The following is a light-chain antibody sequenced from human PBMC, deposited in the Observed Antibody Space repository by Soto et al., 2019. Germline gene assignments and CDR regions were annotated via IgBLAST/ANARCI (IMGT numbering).Light chain of an antibody. Sequence: DIQLTQSPSFLSASVGDRVTITCRASQGINNYLAWYQQKPGKAPNLLIYATSTLQSGVPSRFSGSGSGTEFTLTISSLQPEDFAAYYCQQVNSYPLTFGGGTKVGIK. J-gene: IGKJ4*01. CDR1: QGINNY. CDR3: QQVNSYPLT. CDR2: ATS. V-gene: IGKV1-9*01.